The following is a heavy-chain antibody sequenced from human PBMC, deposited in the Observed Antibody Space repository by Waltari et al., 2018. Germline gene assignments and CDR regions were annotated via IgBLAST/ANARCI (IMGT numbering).Heavy chain of an antibody. CDR3: ASRIGGISPLTG. CDR1: GGSFKAYY. V-gene: IGHV4-34*01. CDR2: IHNTGDT. Sequence: QVQLQQWGAGLLKPSETLSLTCAVYGGSFKAYYWTWIRQSPEKGLEWIGEIHNTGDTIYNPSLKSRVAILMDESKNQFSLSLKLVAAADTAIYYCASRIGGISPLTGWGQGTPVIVSA. J-gene: IGHJ4*02. D-gene: IGHD1-26*01.